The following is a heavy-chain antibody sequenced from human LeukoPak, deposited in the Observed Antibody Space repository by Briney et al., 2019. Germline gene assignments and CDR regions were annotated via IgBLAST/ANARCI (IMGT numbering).Heavy chain of an antibody. D-gene: IGHD3-22*01. CDR1: GFTFSSYW. CDR2: IKQDGSEK. CDR3: ASLIPHYYDSSGYYEDFDY. Sequence: GGSLRLSCAASGFTFSSYWMSWVRQAPGKGLEWVANIKQDGSEKYYVDSVKGRFTISRDNAKNSLYLQMNSLRAEDTAVYYCASLIPHYYDSSGYYEDFDYWGQGTLVTVSS. J-gene: IGHJ4*02. V-gene: IGHV3-7*01.